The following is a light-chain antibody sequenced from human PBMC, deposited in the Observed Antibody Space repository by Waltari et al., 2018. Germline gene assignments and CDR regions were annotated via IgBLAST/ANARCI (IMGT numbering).Light chain of an antibody. V-gene: IGLV2-14*01. CDR1: RSAIGTSAY. J-gene: IGLJ3*02. CDR3: SSFTTSNTWV. CDR2: EVT. Sequence: QSALTQPASVSGSPGQSITLSCPGTRSAIGTSAYVCWHQQYPGKAPKVIIYEVTNRPSGVSNRFSASKSGNTASLTISGLQTEDEADYYCSSFTTSNTWVFGGGTALTVL.